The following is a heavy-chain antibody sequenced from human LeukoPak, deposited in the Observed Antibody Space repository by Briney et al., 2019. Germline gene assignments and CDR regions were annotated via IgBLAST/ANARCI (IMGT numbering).Heavy chain of an antibody. D-gene: IGHD2-2*01. CDR2: IYYSGGNT. CDR1: GFMFSNFA. J-gene: IGHJ4*02. CDR3: AKDQGQAVVPRRFDY. V-gene: IGHV3-23*01. Sequence: QTGGSLRLSCAASGFMFSNFAMSWVRQAPGKRLEWVSTIYYSGGNTYSADSVKGRFTISRDNAKNTLYLQMNGLRAEDTAVYYCAKDQGQAVVPRRFDYWGQGTLVTVSS.